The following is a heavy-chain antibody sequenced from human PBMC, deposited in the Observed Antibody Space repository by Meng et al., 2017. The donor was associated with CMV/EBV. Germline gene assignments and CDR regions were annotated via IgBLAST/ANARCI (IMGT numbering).Heavy chain of an antibody. V-gene: IGHV1-69*04. J-gene: IGHJ4*02. D-gene: IGHD1-7*01. CDR1: GGTFSSYT. CDR2: IIPILGIA. CDR3: ARDLTGTSHPDLGFDY. Sequence: SVNVSCKASGGTFSSYTISWVRQAPGQGLEWMGRIIPILGIANYAQKFQGRVTITADKSTSTAYMELSSLRSEDTAVYYCARDLTGTSHPDLGFDYWGQGTLVTVSS.